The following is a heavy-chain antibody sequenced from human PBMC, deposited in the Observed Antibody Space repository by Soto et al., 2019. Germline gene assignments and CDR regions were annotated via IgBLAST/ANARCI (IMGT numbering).Heavy chain of an antibody. CDR2: INHSGST. Sequence: SETLSLTCAVYGGSFSGYYWSWIRQPPGKGLEWIGEINHSGSTNYNPSLKSRVTISVDTSKNQFSLKLSSVTAADTAVYYCARGPPRSSGWYLGYFDYWGQGTLVTVSS. D-gene: IGHD6-19*01. V-gene: IGHV4-34*01. J-gene: IGHJ4*02. CDR3: ARGPPRSSGWYLGYFDY. CDR1: GGSFSGYY.